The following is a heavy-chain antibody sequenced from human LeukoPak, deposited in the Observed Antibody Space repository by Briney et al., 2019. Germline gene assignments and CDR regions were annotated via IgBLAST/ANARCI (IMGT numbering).Heavy chain of an antibody. D-gene: IGHD3-22*01. J-gene: IGHJ5*02. V-gene: IGHV1-2*06. CDR2: INPSSCDT. CDR3: ARARHYYDSSGFPLRFNWFDP. Sequence: ASVKVSCKASGYTFTSYGISWVRQAPGQGLEWMGRINPSSCDTSYAPTFQGKVTMTGDTSISTAYLELSSLRPYDTAVYYCARARHYYDSSGFPLRFNWFDPWGQGTLVTVSS. CDR1: GYTFTSYG.